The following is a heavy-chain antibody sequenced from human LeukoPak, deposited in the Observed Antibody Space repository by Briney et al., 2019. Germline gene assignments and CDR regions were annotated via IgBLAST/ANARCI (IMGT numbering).Heavy chain of an antibody. Sequence: ASVKVSCKASGYTFTGYYMHWVRRARGQGLEWMGWSNPNSGGTNYAQKFQGSVTMTRDTSISTAYIELSRLRSDDTAVYYCARVLVSFSPPDYWGQGTLVTVSS. V-gene: IGHV1-2*02. CDR3: ARVLVSFSPPDY. D-gene: IGHD2-2*01. CDR1: GYTFTGYY. CDR2: SNPNSGGT. J-gene: IGHJ4*02.